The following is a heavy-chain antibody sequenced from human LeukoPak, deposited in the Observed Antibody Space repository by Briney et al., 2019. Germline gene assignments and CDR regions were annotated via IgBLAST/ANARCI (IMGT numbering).Heavy chain of an antibody. CDR3: VRDRTMVRGVMGDAFDV. CDR1: GFTFDDYG. CDR2: ISWNGGSK. D-gene: IGHD3-10*01. Sequence: PGGSLRLSCEASGFTFDDYGMSWVRQAPGKGLEWVSGISWNGGSKGYADSVKGRFTIFRDNAKDSLYLQMDSLRGEDTALYQCVRDRTMVRGVMGDAFDVWGQGTMVTVSS. J-gene: IGHJ3*01. V-gene: IGHV3-20*01.